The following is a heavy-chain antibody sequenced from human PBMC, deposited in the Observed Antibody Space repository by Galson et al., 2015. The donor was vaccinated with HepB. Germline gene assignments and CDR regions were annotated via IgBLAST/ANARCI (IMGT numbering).Heavy chain of an antibody. CDR2: ISGSGGST. Sequence: SLRLSCAASGFTFSSYAMSWVRQAPGKGLEWVSAISGSGGSTYYADSVKGRFTISRGNSKNTLYLQMNSLRAEDTAVYYCAKAGRGGYSSGWSSYYYYYGMDVWGQGTTVTVSS. V-gene: IGHV3-23*01. CDR3: AKAGRGGYSSGWSSYYYYYGMDV. CDR1: GFTFSSYA. J-gene: IGHJ6*02. D-gene: IGHD6-19*01.